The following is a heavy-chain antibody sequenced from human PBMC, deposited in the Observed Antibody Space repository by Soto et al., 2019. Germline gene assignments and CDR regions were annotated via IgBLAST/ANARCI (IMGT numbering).Heavy chain of an antibody. Sequence: QVQLEQSGAEVKRPGSSVKVSCKTSGGNFNTYPISWVRQAPGHQLEWMGKIIPIFGTPDYAQKFQGRVTINADEATTTVYMELRSLKSDDSAVYYCARDSRLWGSTGWKRENLFDIWGQGTMVTVSS. CDR1: GGNFNTYP. J-gene: IGHJ3*02. CDR2: IIPIFGTP. D-gene: IGHD3-16*01. V-gene: IGHV1-69*18. CDR3: ARDSRLWGSTGWKRENLFDI.